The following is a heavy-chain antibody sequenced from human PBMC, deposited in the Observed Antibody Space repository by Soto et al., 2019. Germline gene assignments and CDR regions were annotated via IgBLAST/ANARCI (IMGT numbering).Heavy chain of an antibody. CDR3: ARGDYYDSSGYYGY. D-gene: IGHD3-22*01. V-gene: IGHV1-18*04. Sequence: QVQLLQSGAEVKKPGASVKVSCQASGYTFTIYGISWVRQAPGQGLEWRGWISGYNGNTDYAQNLHDRVTLTTDASTSSVYMELRSLRSDDTAVYYCARGDYYDSSGYYGYWGQGTLNTVAS. J-gene: IGHJ4*02. CDR1: GYTFTIYG. CDR2: ISGYNGNT.